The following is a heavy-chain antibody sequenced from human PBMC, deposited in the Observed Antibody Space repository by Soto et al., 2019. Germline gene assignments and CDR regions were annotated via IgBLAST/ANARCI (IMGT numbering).Heavy chain of an antibody. V-gene: IGHV3-53*01. CDR3: XXXXXXXHAYDX. CDR2: LYDLDGS. Sequence: VQXVESGGGLIXPGXSLRLSCAASGFTXSGKKYVAXXXXXXXXGLEWVSALYDLDGSFYAASVKGRFTTSSDSSKXTVYLXMXDLRPDXXAVXYXXXXXXXXHAYDXWGQGTTVTVSS. J-gene: IGHJ3*01. CDR1: GFTXSGKKY.